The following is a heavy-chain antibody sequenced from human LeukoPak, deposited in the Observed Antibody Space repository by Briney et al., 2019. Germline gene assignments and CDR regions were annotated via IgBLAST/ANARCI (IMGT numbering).Heavy chain of an antibody. CDR1: GGSISSYY. V-gene: IGHV4-59*01. CDR2: IYYSGST. J-gene: IGHJ4*02. CDR3: ARIVVPAAPFDY. Sequence: MTSETLSLTCTVSGGSISSYYWSWIRQPPGKGLEWIGYIYYSGSTNYNPSLKSRVTISVDTSKNQFSLKLSSVTAADTAVYYCARIVVPAAPFDYWGQGTLVTVSS. D-gene: IGHD2-2*01.